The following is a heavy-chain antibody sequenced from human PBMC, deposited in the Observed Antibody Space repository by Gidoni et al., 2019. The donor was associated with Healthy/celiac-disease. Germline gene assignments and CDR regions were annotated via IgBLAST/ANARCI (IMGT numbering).Heavy chain of an antibody. J-gene: IGHJ2*01. CDR1: GHTSTSHD. CDR2: MNPNSGNT. Sequence: QVQRVQSGAEVKQSGASVKVSCKAAGHTSTSHDINWVRQATGQGVEWMGWMNPNSGNTGNGRKFQGEVTMTRNTAISTAYMELSSLRSEDTAVYYCARATGNTGTRFRGGYFDLWGRGTLVTVSS. V-gene: IGHV1-8*01. D-gene: IGHD3-10*01. CDR3: ARATGNTGTRFRGGYFDL.